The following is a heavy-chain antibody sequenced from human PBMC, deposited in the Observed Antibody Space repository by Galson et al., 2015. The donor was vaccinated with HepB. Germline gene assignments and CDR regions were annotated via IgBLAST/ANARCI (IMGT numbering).Heavy chain of an antibody. CDR3: ARVKIVGYSSSWYWFDP. CDR2: ISSSGSTI. CDR1: GFTFSDYY. V-gene: IGHV3-11*01. D-gene: IGHD6-13*01. J-gene: IGHJ5*02. Sequence: SLRLSCAASGFTFSDYYMSWIRQAPGKGLEWVSYISSSGSTIYHADSVKGRFTISRDNAKNSLYLQMNSLRAEDTAVYYCARVKIVGYSSSWYWFDPWGQGTLVTVSS.